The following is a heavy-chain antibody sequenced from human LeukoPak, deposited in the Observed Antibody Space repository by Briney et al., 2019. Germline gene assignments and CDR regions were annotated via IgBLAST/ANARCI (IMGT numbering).Heavy chain of an antibody. D-gene: IGHD6-13*01. CDR3: ARRRYTVSWRLSPCDY. CDR2: IYHSGGT. J-gene: IGHJ4*02. CDR1: GDSISSSGYY. Sequence: SETLSLTCTVPGDSISSSGYYSGWIRQPPGKGLERIGSIYHSGGTYYNPSLTSRVTISVDTSKKQFSLKLTSVTASDTAVYYCARRRYTVSWRLSPCDYWGQGTLVTVSS. V-gene: IGHV4-39*01.